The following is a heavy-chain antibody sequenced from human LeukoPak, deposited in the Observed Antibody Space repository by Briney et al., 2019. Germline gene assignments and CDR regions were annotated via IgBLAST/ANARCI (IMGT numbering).Heavy chain of an antibody. Sequence: GESLRLSCAASGFTFTSYGMHWVRQAPGKGLEWVAVIWYDGSNTYYADSVKGRFTISRDNSKNTLYLQMNSLRAEDTAVYYSARRAGSIAAAGGQNYYYYMDVWGKGTTVTVSS. CDR1: GFTFTSYG. V-gene: IGHV3-33*01. CDR3: ARRAGSIAAAGGQNYYYYMDV. CDR2: IWYDGSNT. J-gene: IGHJ6*03. D-gene: IGHD6-13*01.